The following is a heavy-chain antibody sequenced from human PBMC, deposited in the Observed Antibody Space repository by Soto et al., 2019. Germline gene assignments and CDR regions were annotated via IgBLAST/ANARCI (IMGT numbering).Heavy chain of an antibody. CDR2: FDPEDGET. V-gene: IGHV1-24*01. D-gene: IGHD2-2*01. CDR3: ATDIFLDCSSTSCRVDY. CDR1: GYTLTELS. J-gene: IGHJ4*02. Sequence: GASVKVSCKVSGYTLTELSMHWVRQAPGKGLEWMGGFDPEDGETIYAQKFQGRVTMTEDTSTDTAYMELSSLRSEDTAVYYCATDIFLDCSSTSCRVDYWGQGTLVTVSS.